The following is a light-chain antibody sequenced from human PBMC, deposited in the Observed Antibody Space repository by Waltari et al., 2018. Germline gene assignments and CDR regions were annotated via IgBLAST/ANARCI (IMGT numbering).Light chain of an antibody. CDR2: WAS. Sequence: DIVMTQSPDPLAVSLGERATINCKHRQSVLYSSNNKNYLAWYQQKPGQPPKLLIYWASTRESGVPDRFSGSGSGTDFTLTISSLQAEDVAVYYCQQYYSTPLTFGPGTKVDIK. V-gene: IGKV4-1*01. J-gene: IGKJ3*01. CDR3: QQYYSTPLT. CDR1: QSVLYSSNNKNY.